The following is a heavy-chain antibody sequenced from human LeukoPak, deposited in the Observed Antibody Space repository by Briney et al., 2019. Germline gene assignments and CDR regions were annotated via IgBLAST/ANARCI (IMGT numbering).Heavy chain of an antibody. D-gene: IGHD2-2*01. V-gene: IGHV1-2*02. CDR2: VNPKDGDT. CDR1: GYTFTDYY. CDR3: ARANFLYCSSTTCLFDY. J-gene: IGHJ4*02. Sequence: GASVKVSCKASGYTFTDYYMHWVRQAPGQGIEWMGWVNPKDGDTNNAQKFQGRGTMTRDTSISTAHMEVSRLRSDDTAVYYCARANFLYCSSTTCLFDYWGQGTLVTVSS.